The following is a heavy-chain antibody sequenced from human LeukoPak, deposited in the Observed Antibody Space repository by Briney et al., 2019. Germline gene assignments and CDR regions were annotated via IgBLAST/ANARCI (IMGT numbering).Heavy chain of an antibody. J-gene: IGHJ4*02. D-gene: IGHD3-10*01. Sequence: PGGSLRLSCAASGFTFSSYAMHWVRQAPGKGLEWVAVISYDGSNKYYADSVKGRFTISRDNSKNTLYLQMNSLRAEDTAVYYCAKASGSGTYYKSPFDYWGQGTLVTVSS. V-gene: IGHV3-30-3*01. CDR2: ISYDGSNK. CDR3: AKASGSGTYYKSPFDY. CDR1: GFTFSSYA.